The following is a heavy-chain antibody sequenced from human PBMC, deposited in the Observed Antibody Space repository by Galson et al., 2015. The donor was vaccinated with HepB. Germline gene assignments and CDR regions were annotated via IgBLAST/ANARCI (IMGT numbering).Heavy chain of an antibody. CDR1: GFTFSSRA. CDR2: ISDSLGST. CDR3: ANRFGEGVIDS. D-gene: IGHD3-16*02. J-gene: IGHJ4*02. V-gene: IGHV3-23*01. Sequence: SLRLSCAASGFTFSSRAMSWVRQAPGKGLEWVPAISDSLGSTYYADSVKGRFTISRDNSKNTLYLQMNSLRAEDTAVYYCANRFGEGVIDSWGQGTLVTVSS.